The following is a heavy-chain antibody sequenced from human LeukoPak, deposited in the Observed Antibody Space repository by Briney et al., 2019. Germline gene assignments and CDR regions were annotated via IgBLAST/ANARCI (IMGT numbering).Heavy chain of an antibody. V-gene: IGHV3-23*01. Sequence: GGSLRLSCAASGFTFSSYAMTWVRQAPGKGLEWVSTVSSGGVGIYYAGSVKGRFTISRDNSMHTLYLQMNSLRADDTAVYYCAKRYSYGSDYFDYWGQGTLVTVSS. CDR3: AKRYSYGSDYFDY. CDR2: VSSGGVGI. J-gene: IGHJ4*02. CDR1: GFTFSSYA. D-gene: IGHD5-18*01.